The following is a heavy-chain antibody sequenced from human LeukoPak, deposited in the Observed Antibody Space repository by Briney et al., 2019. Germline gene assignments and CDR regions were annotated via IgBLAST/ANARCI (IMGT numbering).Heavy chain of an antibody. Sequence: PSETLSLTCTVSGVSISSYYWSWIRQPPGKGLEWIGCIYYSGSTYYNPSLKSRVTISVDTSKNQFSLRLSSVTAADTAVYYCVRILYGSGSYYDGLFDPWGQGTLVTVSS. CDR2: IYYSGST. CDR1: GVSISSYY. J-gene: IGHJ5*02. CDR3: VRILYGSGSYYDGLFDP. D-gene: IGHD3-10*01. V-gene: IGHV4-59*12.